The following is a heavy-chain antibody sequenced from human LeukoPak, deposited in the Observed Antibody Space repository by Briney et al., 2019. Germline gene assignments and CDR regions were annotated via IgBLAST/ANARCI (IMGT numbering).Heavy chain of an antibody. CDR1: GGSIISSTYY. J-gene: IGHJ3*02. V-gene: IGHV4-39*01. D-gene: IGHD3-22*01. CDR2: IYYSGTT. Sequence: SETLSLTCTVSGGSIISSTYYWGWIRQPPGKGLEWIGSIYYSGTTYYNPSLKSRVTISVDTSRNQFSLKLSSVTAADTAVFHCARHSRGYYDSTGYYYGSHAFDSWGQGTMVTVPS. CDR3: ARHSRGYYDSTGYYYGSHAFDS.